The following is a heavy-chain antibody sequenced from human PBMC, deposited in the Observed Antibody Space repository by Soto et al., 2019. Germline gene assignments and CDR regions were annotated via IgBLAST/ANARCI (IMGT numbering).Heavy chain of an antibody. CDR1: GFTFSSYA. D-gene: IGHD6-6*01. J-gene: IGHJ4*02. CDR3: ARDAGGIAAREGICGSFDY. CDR2: ISYDGSNK. Sequence: QVQLVESGGGVVQPGRSLRLSCAASGFTFSSYAMHWVRQAPGKGLEWVAVISYDGSNKYYADSVKGRFTISRDNSKNTLYLQMNSVRAEDTAVYYCARDAGGIAAREGICGSFDYWGQGTLVTVSS. V-gene: IGHV3-30-3*01.